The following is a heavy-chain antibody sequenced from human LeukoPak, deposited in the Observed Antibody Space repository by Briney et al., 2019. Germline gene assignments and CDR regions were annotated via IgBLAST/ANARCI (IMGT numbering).Heavy chain of an antibody. J-gene: IGHJ3*02. V-gene: IGHV1-18*01. CDR3: ARDRRSFFRLQWELAEDAFDI. Sequence: GASVKVSCKASGYTFTSYGISWVRQAPGQGLEWMGWISAYNGNTNYAQKLQGRVTMTTDTSTSTAYMELRSLRSDDTAVYYCARDRRSFFRLQWELAEDAFDIWGQGTMVTVSS. CDR2: ISAYNGNT. CDR1: GYTFTSYG. D-gene: IGHD1-26*01.